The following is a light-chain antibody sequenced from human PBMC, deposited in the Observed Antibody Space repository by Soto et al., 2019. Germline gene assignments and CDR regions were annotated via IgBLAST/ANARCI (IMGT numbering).Light chain of an antibody. J-gene: IGKJ3*01. CDR2: AAS. V-gene: IGKV1-8*01. Sequence: AIRMTQSPSSLSASTGDRVTITCRASQGISSYLAWYQQKPGKAPKLLIYAASTLQSGVPSRFSGSGSGTDFTPTISCLQSEDFATYYCQQYYSYLFTFGPGTKVDIK. CDR1: QGISSY. CDR3: QQYYSYLFT.